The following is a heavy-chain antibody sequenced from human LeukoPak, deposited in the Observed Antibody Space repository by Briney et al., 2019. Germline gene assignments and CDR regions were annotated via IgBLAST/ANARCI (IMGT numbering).Heavy chain of an antibody. V-gene: IGHV3-23*01. J-gene: IGHJ5*02. CDR3: AKDIGWFDP. CDR1: GFTFRSYA. Sequence: GGSLRLSCAASGFTFRSYALNWVRQAPGKGLEWVSAISGTGDSPHYADSVKGRFTISRDNSKNTLYLQMNSLRAEDTAFYYCAKDIGWFDPWGQGTLVTVSS. CDR2: ISGTGDSP.